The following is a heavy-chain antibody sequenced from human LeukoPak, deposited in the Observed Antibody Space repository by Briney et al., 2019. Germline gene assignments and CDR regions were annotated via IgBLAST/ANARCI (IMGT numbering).Heavy chain of an antibody. V-gene: IGHV4-34*01. J-gene: IGHJ5*02. CDR3: ARGGYSGYVAWFDP. D-gene: IGHD5-12*01. CDR2: INHSGST. Sequence: SETLSLTCAVYGGSFSGYYWSWIRQPPGKGLEWIGEINHSGSTNYNPSLKSRVTISVDTSKNQFSLKLSSVTAADTAVYYCARGGYSGYVAWFDPWGQGTLVTVSS. CDR1: GGSFSGYY.